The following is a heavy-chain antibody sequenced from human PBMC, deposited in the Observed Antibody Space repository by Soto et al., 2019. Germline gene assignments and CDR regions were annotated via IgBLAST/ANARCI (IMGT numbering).Heavy chain of an antibody. J-gene: IGHJ4*02. CDR2: INAGNGNT. Sequence: QVQLVQSGAEEKKPGASVKVSCKASGYTFTNYAMHWVRQAPGQRLEWMGWINAGNGNTKSSQKFQGRLTITRDTSASTAYMELSSLRSEDTALYYCARGSGYYYWDDYWGQGTLVTVSS. CDR3: ARGSGYYYWDDY. V-gene: IGHV1-3*05. CDR1: GYTFTNYA. D-gene: IGHD3-22*01.